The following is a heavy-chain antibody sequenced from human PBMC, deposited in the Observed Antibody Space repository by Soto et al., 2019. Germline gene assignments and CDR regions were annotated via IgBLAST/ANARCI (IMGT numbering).Heavy chain of an antibody. CDR2: IYWNDDK. CDR1: GFSLTDNAVA. CDR3: AHGSGWLHDY. Sequence: QITLKESGPPLVKPTQTLTLTCSFSGFSLTDNAVAVGWIRQPPGKAPEWLALIYWNDDKQYSPSLKNRLTITKDTSKNQVVLTMTNMDTVDTATYHCAHGSGWLHDYWGQGILVTVSS. V-gene: IGHV2-5*01. J-gene: IGHJ4*02. D-gene: IGHD6-19*01.